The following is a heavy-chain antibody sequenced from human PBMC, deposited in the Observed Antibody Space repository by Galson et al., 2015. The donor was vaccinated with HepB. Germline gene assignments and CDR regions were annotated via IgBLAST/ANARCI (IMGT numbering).Heavy chain of an antibody. J-gene: IGHJ4*02. CDR1: GFTFSTFA. V-gene: IGHV3-33*01. D-gene: IGHD3-3*01. CDR3: VRDVGVGVWNGFLY. Sequence: SLRLSCAASGFTFSTFAMHWVRQAPGKGLEWVAVIWHDGSTKYYADSVKGRFTLSRDNSKNTLYLQMNGLRVEDLAVYYCVRDVGVGVWNGFLYWGQGNLVTVSS. CDR2: IWHDGSTK.